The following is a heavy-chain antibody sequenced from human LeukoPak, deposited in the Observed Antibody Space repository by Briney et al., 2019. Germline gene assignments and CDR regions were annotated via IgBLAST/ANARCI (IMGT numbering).Heavy chain of an antibody. CDR3: AKDYYDSSGGSDKNDY. V-gene: IGHV3-21*04. Sequence: GGSLRLSCAASGFTFSSYNMNWVRQAPGKGLEWVSSITSSSSYIYYADSVKGRFTISRDNAKNSLFLQMNSLRAEDTAVYYCAKDYYDSSGGSDKNDYWGQGTLVTVSS. D-gene: IGHD3-22*01. CDR1: GFTFSSYN. CDR2: ITSSSSYI. J-gene: IGHJ4*02.